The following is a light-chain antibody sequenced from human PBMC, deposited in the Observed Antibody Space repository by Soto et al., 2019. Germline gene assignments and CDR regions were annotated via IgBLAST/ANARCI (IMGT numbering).Light chain of an antibody. CDR1: QGIRDD. V-gene: IGKV1-17*01. J-gene: IGKJ5*01. CDR3: QQYNNWSIT. CDR2: AVS. Sequence: DIQMTQSPSSLSASVGDRVTITCRASQGIRDDLGWYQQKPGKAPTRLIYAVSSLQNGVPSRFSGTGSGTEFTLTISSLQPEDFAVYYCQQYNNWSITFGQGTRLEIK.